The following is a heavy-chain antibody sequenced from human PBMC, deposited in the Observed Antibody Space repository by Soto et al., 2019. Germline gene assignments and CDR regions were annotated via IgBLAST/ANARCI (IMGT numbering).Heavy chain of an antibody. D-gene: IGHD3-22*01. CDR2: IYSGGTT. V-gene: IGHV3-66*01. Sequence: EVQLVESGGGLVQPGGSLGLSCAASGFTVSSNYMSWVRQAPGKGLEWVSVIYSGGTTYYADSVKGRFTISRDNSKNTLYLQMNSLRAEVTAVYYCARNGDSSDYRGWFDPWGQGTLVTVSS. CDR3: ARNGDSSDYRGWFDP. CDR1: GFTVSSNY. J-gene: IGHJ5*02.